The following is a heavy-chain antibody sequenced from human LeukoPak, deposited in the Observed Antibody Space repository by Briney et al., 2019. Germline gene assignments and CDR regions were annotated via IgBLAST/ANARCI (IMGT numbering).Heavy chain of an antibody. CDR2: IFYSGTT. CDR1: GGSIRSTTYF. CDR3: ARDSPSYCSSTSCSPGVYYYYYMDV. J-gene: IGHJ6*03. D-gene: IGHD2-2*01. Sequence: PSETLSLTCTVSGGSIRSTTYFWAWIRQPPGKGLEWIGDIFYSGTTNYNPSLKSRVTISIDTSKNQFSLKLSSVTAADTAVYYCARDSPSYCSSTSCSPGVYYYYYMDVWGKGTTVTVSS. V-gene: IGHV4-39*07.